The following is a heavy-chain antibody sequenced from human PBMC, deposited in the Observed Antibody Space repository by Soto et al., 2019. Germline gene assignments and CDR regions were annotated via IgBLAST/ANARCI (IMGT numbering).Heavy chain of an antibody. D-gene: IGHD1-20*01. V-gene: IGHV4-59*02. Sequence: QVQLQESGPGLLKPSETLSLTCTVSGGSVGSFHWTWLRQPPGKTLEWIGYVSYSGSTDYNPSLWDRVTISVDTSKNEISLHLTSVSPTDTAVYFCARAAASSHVDIIRRSINWFDPWGQGTLVTVSS. CDR1: GGSVGSFH. CDR3: ARAAASSHVDIIRRSINWFDP. CDR2: VSYSGST. J-gene: IGHJ5*02.